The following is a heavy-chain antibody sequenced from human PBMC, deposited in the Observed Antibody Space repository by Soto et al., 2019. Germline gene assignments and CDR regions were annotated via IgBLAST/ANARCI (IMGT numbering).Heavy chain of an antibody. CDR2: IHSDGATT. CDR1: GFTFTDYW. Sequence: EVHLVESGGGLVQPGGSLRLSCAASGFTFTDYWMHWVRQSPGKGLVWVSHIHSDGATTTYADSVKGRFTISRDNARNTVSLQMNGRRVDDTAVYYCARGGIGSFDYWGQGALVSVS. V-gene: IGHV3-74*03. D-gene: IGHD3-16*01. CDR3: ARGGIGSFDY. J-gene: IGHJ4*02.